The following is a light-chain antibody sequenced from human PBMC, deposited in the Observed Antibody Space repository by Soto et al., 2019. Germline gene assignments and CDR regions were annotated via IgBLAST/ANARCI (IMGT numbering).Light chain of an antibody. CDR1: QSVTVN. J-gene: IGKJ2*01. CDR2: AAS. Sequence: EILLTQSPSTLSLSPGEGVTLSCRASQSVTVNSLAWYQQKPGQAPRLLIYAASTRAAAVPDRFTGSGSGTDFALTIGSLQSEDLAVYYCQQYYNWPPYTFGQGTKLEIK. CDR3: QQYYNWPPYT. V-gene: IGKV3D-15*01.